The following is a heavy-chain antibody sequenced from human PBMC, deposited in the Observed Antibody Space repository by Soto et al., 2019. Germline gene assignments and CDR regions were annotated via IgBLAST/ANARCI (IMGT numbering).Heavy chain of an antibody. CDR2: INHSGST. CDR1: GGSFSGYY. D-gene: IGHD6-19*01. V-gene: IGHV4-34*01. Sequence: SETLSLTCAVYGGSFSGYYWSWIRQPPGKGLEWIGEINHSGSTNYNPSLKSRVTISVDTSKNQFPLKLSSVTAADTAVYYCARVKTRGWYGKITDYWGQGTLVTVSS. CDR3: ARVKTRGWYGKITDY. J-gene: IGHJ4*02.